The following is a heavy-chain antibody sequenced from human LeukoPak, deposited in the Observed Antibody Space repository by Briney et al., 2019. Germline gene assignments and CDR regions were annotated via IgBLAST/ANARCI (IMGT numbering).Heavy chain of an antibody. CDR3: AKDSGDGYTNHALFDY. CDR2: ISGSGGST. J-gene: IGHJ4*02. D-gene: IGHD5-24*01. Sequence: GGSLRLSCAASGFTFSSYAMSWVHQAPGKGLGWVSAISGSGGSTYYADSVKGRFTISRDNSKNTLYLQMNSLRADDTAVYYCAKDSGDGYTNHALFDYWGQGALVTVSS. CDR1: GFTFSSYA. V-gene: IGHV3-23*01.